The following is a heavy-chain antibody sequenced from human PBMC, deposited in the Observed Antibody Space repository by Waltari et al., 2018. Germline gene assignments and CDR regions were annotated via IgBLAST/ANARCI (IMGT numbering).Heavy chain of an antibody. CDR2: IIPIFGTA. CDR1: GGTFSSYA. J-gene: IGHJ3*02. D-gene: IGHD2-15*01. Sequence: QVQLVQSGAEVKKPGSSVKVSCKPSGGTFSSYAISWVRQAPGQGLEWMGGIIPIFGTANCAQKFQGRVTITTDESTSTAYMELSSLRSEDTAVYYCARPSRGYCSGGSCYGGDAFDIWGQGTRVTVSS. CDR3: ARPSRGYCSGGSCYGGDAFDI. V-gene: IGHV1-69*05.